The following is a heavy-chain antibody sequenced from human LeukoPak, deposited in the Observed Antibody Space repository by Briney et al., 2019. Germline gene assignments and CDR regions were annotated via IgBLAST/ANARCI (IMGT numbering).Heavy chain of an antibody. CDR1: GFTFKSFN. J-gene: IGHJ2*01. V-gene: IGHV3-21*06. D-gene: IGHD5-18*01. CDR3: TRGPRSHIYDISKWYFDL. Sequence: GGSLRLSCAASGFTFKSFNMNWVRQAPGKGLEWVSSISTDAKYKYYSDSLRGRFTISRDNADNALYLQMNTLTVDDTATYFCTRGPRSHIYDISKWYFDLWGRGTLVTVSS. CDR2: ISTDAKYK.